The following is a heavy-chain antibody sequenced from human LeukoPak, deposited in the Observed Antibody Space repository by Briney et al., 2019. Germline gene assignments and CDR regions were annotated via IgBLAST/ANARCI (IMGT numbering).Heavy chain of an antibody. CDR2: IDPSDSYT. Sequence: GESLKISCKGSGYSFTSYWISWVRQMPGKGLEWMGRIDPSDSYTDYSPSFQGHVTISADKSISTAYLQWSSLKASDTAIYYCGRQTSLTAVDYWGQGTLVTVSS. D-gene: IGHD3-9*01. CDR3: GRQTSLTAVDY. J-gene: IGHJ4*02. CDR1: GYSFTSYW. V-gene: IGHV5-10-1*01.